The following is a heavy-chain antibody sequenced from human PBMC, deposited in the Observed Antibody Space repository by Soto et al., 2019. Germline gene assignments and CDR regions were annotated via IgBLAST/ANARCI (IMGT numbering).Heavy chain of an antibody. CDR3: ARGPGGFGDFSLDY. J-gene: IGHJ4*02. CDR1: GGSISQYY. CDR2: IYSGGST. Sequence: QVQLQESGPGLVKPSETLSLSCGVSGGSISQYYWSWIRQPAGKGLEWIGRIYSGGSTNYNPSLESRVTQAVEKSKNKFSLKLSSVTAADTAVDYCARGPGGFGDFSLDYWGQGTLVTVSS. D-gene: IGHD3-10*01. V-gene: IGHV4-4*07.